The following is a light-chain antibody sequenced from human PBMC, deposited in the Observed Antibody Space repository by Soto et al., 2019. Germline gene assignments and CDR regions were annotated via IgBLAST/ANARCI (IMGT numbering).Light chain of an antibody. CDR3: SSYTSSSSVA. J-gene: IGLJ2*01. V-gene: IGLV2-14*01. CDR1: TSDVGGYNY. Sequence: QSVLTQPASVSGSPGQSITSSCTGSTSDVGGYNYVSWYQQHPGKAPKLMIYEVSNRPSGVSNRFSGSKSGNTASLTISGLLAEDEADYYCSSYTSSSSVAFGGGTKVTVL. CDR2: EVS.